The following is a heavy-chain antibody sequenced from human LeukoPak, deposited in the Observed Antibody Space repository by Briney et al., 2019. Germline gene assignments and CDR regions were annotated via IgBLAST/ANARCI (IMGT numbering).Heavy chain of an antibody. Sequence: ASVKVSCKASGYTFTSYYMHWVRQAPGQGLEWMGVINPSGGSTSYAQKFQGRVTMARDTSTSTVYMELSSLRSEDTAVYYCARDYYDRSGPFYPWGQGTLVTVSS. J-gene: IGHJ5*02. CDR1: GYTFTSYY. CDR3: ARDYYDRSGPFYP. CDR2: INPSGGST. D-gene: IGHD3-22*01. V-gene: IGHV1-46*01.